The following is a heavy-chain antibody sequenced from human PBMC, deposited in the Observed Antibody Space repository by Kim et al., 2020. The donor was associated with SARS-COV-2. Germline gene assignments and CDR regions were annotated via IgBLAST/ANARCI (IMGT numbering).Heavy chain of an antibody. V-gene: IGHV4-59*13. CDR1: GDSISSYY. D-gene: IGHD1-26*01. Sequence: SETLSLTCTVSGDSISSYYWSWIRQPPGKGLEWIGYIYYSGSTNYNPSLKSRVTISVVTSKNQFSLKLSSVTAADTAVYYCARDRVVGGMDVWGQGTTVTVSS. J-gene: IGHJ6*02. CDR3: ARDRVVGGMDV. CDR2: IYYSGST.